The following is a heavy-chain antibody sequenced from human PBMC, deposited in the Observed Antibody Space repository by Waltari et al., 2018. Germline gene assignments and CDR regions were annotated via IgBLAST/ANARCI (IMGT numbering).Heavy chain of an antibody. J-gene: IGHJ3*02. CDR2: IKPDGSQK. V-gene: IGHV3-7*01. CDR1: GFTFSDFW. Sequence: EVRLVESGGGLVQPGGSLRLSCVDSGFTFSDFWMSWVRQAPGKGLEWVGNIKPDGSQKSYVDSVKGRFTIPRDNAKNTLYLEMNSLRVEDTAVFYCTRQGSWAFDIWGQGTTVTVSS. CDR3: TRQGSWAFDI. D-gene: IGHD2-15*01.